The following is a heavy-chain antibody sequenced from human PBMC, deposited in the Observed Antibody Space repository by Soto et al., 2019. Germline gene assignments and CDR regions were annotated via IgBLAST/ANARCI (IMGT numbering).Heavy chain of an antibody. CDR1: GFTFSRYA. CDR2: ISRDGTNK. Sequence: LRLSCAASGFTFSRYAIHWVRQAPGKGLEWVAVISRDGTNKYYVDSVKGRFTISRDNSRNTLYLQMNSLRHEDAAAYYCARSRSGAVADSFDFWGQGTLVTVSS. D-gene: IGHD3-10*01. CDR3: ARSRSGAVADSFDF. J-gene: IGHJ4*02. V-gene: IGHV3-30*04.